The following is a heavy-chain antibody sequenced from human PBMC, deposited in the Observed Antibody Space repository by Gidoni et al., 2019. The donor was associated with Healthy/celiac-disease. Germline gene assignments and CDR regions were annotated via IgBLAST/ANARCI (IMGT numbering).Heavy chain of an antibody. CDR1: GGTFSSYA. CDR2: IIPIFGTA. Sequence: QVQLVQSGAEVKKPGSSVKVSCKASGGTFSSYAISWVRQAPGQGLEWMGGIIPIFGTANYAQKFQGRVTITADESTSTAYMELSSLRSEDTAVYYCARAHDYVWGSYRHSYYYGMDVWGQGTTVTVSS. J-gene: IGHJ6*02. CDR3: ARAHDYVWGSYRHSYYYGMDV. D-gene: IGHD3-16*02. V-gene: IGHV1-69*01.